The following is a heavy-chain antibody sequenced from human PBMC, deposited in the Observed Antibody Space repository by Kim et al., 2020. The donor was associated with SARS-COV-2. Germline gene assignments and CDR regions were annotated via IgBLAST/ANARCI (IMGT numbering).Heavy chain of an antibody. V-gene: IGHV3-64D*09. CDR2: ISSNGGST. CDR1: GFTFSSYA. J-gene: IGHJ4*02. D-gene: IGHD1-26*01. CDR3: VKEQLYSGSYTSEIDY. Sequence: GGSLRLSCSASGFTFSSYAMHWVRQAPGKGLEYVSAISSNGGSTYYADSVKGRFTISRDNSKNTLYLQMSSLRAEDTAVYYCVKEQLYSGSYTSEIDYWGQGTLVTVSS.